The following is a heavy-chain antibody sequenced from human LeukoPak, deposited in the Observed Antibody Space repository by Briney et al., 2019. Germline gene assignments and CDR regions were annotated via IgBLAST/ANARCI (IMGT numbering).Heavy chain of an antibody. CDR2: INHSGST. J-gene: IGHJ4*02. CDR3: ARLGSLDY. V-gene: IGHV4-34*01. Sequence: SETLSLTCTVSGGSISSHYWSWIRQPPGKGLEWIGEINHSGSTNYNPSLKSRVTISVDTSKNQFSLKLSSVTAADTAVYYCARLGSLDYWGQGTLVTVSS. D-gene: IGHD7-27*01. CDR1: GGSISSHY.